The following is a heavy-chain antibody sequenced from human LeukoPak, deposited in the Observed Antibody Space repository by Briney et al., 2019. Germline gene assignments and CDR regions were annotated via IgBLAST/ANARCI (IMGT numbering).Heavy chain of an antibody. J-gene: IGHJ4*02. Sequence: KSGGSLRLSCAASGFTFSSYSMNWVRQAPGKGLEWVSSISSSSSYIYYADSVKGRFTISRDNAKNSLYLQMNSLRAEDTAVYYCASQRWLQSSIDYWGQGTLVTVSS. CDR1: GFTFSSYS. CDR2: ISSSSSYI. CDR3: ASQRWLQSSIDY. D-gene: IGHD5-24*01. V-gene: IGHV3-21*01.